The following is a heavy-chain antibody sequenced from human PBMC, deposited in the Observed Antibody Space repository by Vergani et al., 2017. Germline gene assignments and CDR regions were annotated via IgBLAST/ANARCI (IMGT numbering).Heavy chain of an antibody. Sequence: QVQLVESGGGVVQPGGSLRLSCAASGFTFSSYGMHWVRQAPGKGLEWVAFIRYDGSNKYYADSVKGRFTISRDNSKNTLYLQMNSLRAEDTAVYYCARRKVELFGISDYWGQGTLVTVSS. CDR2: IRYDGSNK. J-gene: IGHJ4*02. V-gene: IGHV3-30*02. CDR1: GFTFSSYG. CDR3: ARRKVELFGISDY. D-gene: IGHD3-10*01.